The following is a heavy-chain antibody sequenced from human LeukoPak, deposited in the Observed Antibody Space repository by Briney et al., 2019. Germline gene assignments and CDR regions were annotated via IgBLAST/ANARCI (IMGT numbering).Heavy chain of an antibody. J-gene: IGHJ3*01. Sequence: SETLSLTCTVSGGSFSGYYWSWIRHTPGKGLEWIGYMYYSGSTNYNPSLNGRVAISLDTSENLFSLKLSSVTAADTAVCYCARHIKTTNWVGQDDGFDVWGQGTMVTVSS. CDR2: MYYSGST. CDR3: ARHIKTTNWVGQDDGFDV. CDR1: GGSFSGYY. D-gene: IGHD7-27*01. V-gene: IGHV4-59*13.